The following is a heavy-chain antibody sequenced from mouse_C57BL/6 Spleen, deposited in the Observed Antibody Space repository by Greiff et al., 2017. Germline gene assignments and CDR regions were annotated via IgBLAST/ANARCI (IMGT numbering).Heavy chain of an antibody. V-gene: IGHV1-82*01. CDR1: GYAFSSSW. D-gene: IGHD1-3*01. Sequence: QVQLKESGPELVKPGASVKISCKASGYAFSSSWMNWVKQRPGTGLEWIGRIYPGDGDTNYNGKFKGKATLTADKSSITAYMLLSSLTSDDSAVYFCAREWSFYYAIDYWGQGPSVTVAS. CDR3: AREWSFYYAIDY. J-gene: IGHJ4*01. CDR2: IYPGDGDT.